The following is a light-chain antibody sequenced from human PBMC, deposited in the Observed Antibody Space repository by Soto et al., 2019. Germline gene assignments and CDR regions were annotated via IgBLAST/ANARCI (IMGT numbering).Light chain of an antibody. CDR3: LSFARSTLSPV. CDR2: EVS. CDR1: ASDIGSYDL. Sequence: QSVLTQPASVSGSPGQSITMSCTGTASDIGSYDLVSWYQQHPGKAPKLIIFEVSQRPSGVSGRFSGSKSGTTASLTISGLQAEDEAHYYCLSFARSTLSPVFGGGTKLTVL. J-gene: IGLJ3*02. V-gene: IGLV2-23*02.